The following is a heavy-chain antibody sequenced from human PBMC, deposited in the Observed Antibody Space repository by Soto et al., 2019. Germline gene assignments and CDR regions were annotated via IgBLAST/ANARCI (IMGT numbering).Heavy chain of an antibody. D-gene: IGHD3-10*01. Sequence: QVQLVESGGGVVQPGRSLGLSCAASGFTFSSYGMHWVRQAPGKGLEWVAVISYDGSNKYYADSVKGRFTISRDNSKNTLYLQMNSLRAEDTAVYYCAKASGSYYTDHFDYWGQGTLVTVSS. J-gene: IGHJ4*02. CDR1: GFTFSSYG. V-gene: IGHV3-30*18. CDR3: AKASGSYYTDHFDY. CDR2: ISYDGSNK.